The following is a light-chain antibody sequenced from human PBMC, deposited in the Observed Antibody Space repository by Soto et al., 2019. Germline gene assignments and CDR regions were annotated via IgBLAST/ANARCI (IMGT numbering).Light chain of an antibody. V-gene: IGLV3-25*02. CDR3: QVWDSGPDHVV. Sequence: SYALTQSPSVSVSPGQTARITCSGDALPKQFAYWYQQKPGQAPVIVIHKDSERPSGIPDRFSGSNSGNTATLTISRVEAEDEADYSCQVWDSGPDHVVFGGGTKLTVL. J-gene: IGLJ2*01. CDR1: ALPKQF. CDR2: KDS.